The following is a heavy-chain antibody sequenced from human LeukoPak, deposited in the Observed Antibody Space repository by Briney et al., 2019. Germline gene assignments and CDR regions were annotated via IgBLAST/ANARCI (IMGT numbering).Heavy chain of an antibody. Sequence: GGSLRLSCTASGFTFGDYAMSWVRQAPGKGLEWVGFIRSKAYGGTTEYAASVKGGFTISRDDSKSIAYLQMNSLKTEDTAVYYCTRDSVGIVVVGDAFDIWGQGTMVTVSS. CDR2: IRSKAYGGTT. D-gene: IGHD2-21*01. CDR1: GFTFGDYA. J-gene: IGHJ3*02. V-gene: IGHV3-49*04. CDR3: TRDSVGIVVVGDAFDI.